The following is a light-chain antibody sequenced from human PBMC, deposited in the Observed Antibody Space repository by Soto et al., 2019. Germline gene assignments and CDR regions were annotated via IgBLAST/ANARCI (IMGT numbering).Light chain of an antibody. J-gene: IGKJ5*01. CDR3: QQYRAAPIT. V-gene: IGKV3-20*01. CDR1: QSVTNDY. Sequence: EVVLTQSPGTLSLSPGERATLSCRASQSVTNDYLAWYQHKPGQAPMLLIYVASSGATDIPDRFSGSGSGTDFTVTISRMEPEDIARYYCQQYRAAPITFGPGARLEIK. CDR2: VAS.